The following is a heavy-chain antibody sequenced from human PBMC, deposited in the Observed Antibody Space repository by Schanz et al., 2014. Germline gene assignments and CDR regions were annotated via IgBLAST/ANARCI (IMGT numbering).Heavy chain of an antibody. CDR1: GGSIRSYF. J-gene: IGHJ4*02. CDR3: ARGDYGTGSYSDFDA. Sequence: QVHLQQSGPGLLKPSETLSLTCTVSGGSIRSYFSSWIRQPPGKGLEWIGYIYYSGSSDYNPSLKSRVTMTVDTYKKQFSLKLSAVTAADTAVYYCARGDYGTGSYSDFDAWGQGTLVTVSS. CDR2: IYYSGSS. D-gene: IGHD3-10*01. V-gene: IGHV4-59*01.